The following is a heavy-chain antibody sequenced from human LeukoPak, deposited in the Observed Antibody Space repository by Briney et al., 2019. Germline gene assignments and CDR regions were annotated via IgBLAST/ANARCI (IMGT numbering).Heavy chain of an antibody. CDR3: AKDYYDSSGYSFQH. Sequence: GGSLRLSCAASGFTFDDYAMPWVRQAPGKGLEWVSGISWNSGSIGYADSVKGRFTISRDNAKNSLYLQMNSLRAEDTALYYCAKDYYDSSGYSFQHWGQGTLVTVSS. D-gene: IGHD3-22*01. CDR2: ISWNSGSI. CDR1: GFTFDDYA. V-gene: IGHV3-9*01. J-gene: IGHJ1*01.